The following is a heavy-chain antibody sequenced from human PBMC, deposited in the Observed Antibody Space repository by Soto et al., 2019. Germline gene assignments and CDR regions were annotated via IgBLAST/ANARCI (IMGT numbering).Heavy chain of an antibody. Sequence: PGGSLRLSCAASGFTFSSYWMHWVRQAPGKGLEYVSGISSNGVSTYYANSVQGRFTISRDNSKNTLYLQMSSLRAEDMAVYYCAKEEQLGPLFDYWGQGTLVTVSS. CDR1: GFTFSSYW. D-gene: IGHD6-13*01. J-gene: IGHJ4*02. V-gene: IGHV3-64*01. CDR2: ISSNGVST. CDR3: AKEEQLGPLFDY.